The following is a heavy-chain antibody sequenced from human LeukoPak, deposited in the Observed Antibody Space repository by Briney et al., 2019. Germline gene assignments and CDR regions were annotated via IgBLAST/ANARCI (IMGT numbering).Heavy chain of an antibody. J-gene: IGHJ4*02. CDR1: GGSISRSNYY. Sequence: SETLSLTCTVSGGSISRSNYYWGWIRQPPGKGLEWIGSIYYSGNTYYNPSLKSRLTMSVDTSKNQFSLKLSSVTAADTAVYYCARDLKYSYGYKDSTTYFDYWGQGTLVTVSS. V-gene: IGHV4-39*07. CDR2: IYYSGNT. CDR3: ARDLKYSYGYKDSTTYFDY. D-gene: IGHD5-18*01.